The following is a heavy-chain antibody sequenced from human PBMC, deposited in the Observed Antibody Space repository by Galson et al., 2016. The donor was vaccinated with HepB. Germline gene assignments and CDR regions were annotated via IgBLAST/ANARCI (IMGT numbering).Heavy chain of an antibody. V-gene: IGHV2-5*02. D-gene: IGHD1-26*01. CDR3: AHKLPGGWFDP. CDR2: IYWDDDR. J-gene: IGHJ5*02. Sequence: PALVKPTQTLTLTCTLSGVSLSTPGVSVAWIRQPPGKALEWLALIYWDDDRRYSPSLKSRLTITQDTSKNQVVLTMTNMDPVDTATYYCAHKLPGGWFDPWGQGTLVTVSS. CDR1: GVSLSTPGVS.